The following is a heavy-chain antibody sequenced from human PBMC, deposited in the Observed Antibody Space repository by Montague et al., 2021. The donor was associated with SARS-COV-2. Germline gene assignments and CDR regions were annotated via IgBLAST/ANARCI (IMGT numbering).Heavy chain of an antibody. CDR2: ISYSGST. CDR1: GASVRSGNSY. CDR3: ASIRYESVGYYYIYPD. Sequence: SETLSLTCTVSGASVRSGNSYWNWIRQPPGKGLEWIGYISYSGSTNYSPSLKSRVTISVDTSKNQLSLKVISATAADTAVYYCASIRYESVGYYYIYPDWGQGTLVTVSS. V-gene: IGHV4-61*01. J-gene: IGHJ1*01. D-gene: IGHD3-22*01.